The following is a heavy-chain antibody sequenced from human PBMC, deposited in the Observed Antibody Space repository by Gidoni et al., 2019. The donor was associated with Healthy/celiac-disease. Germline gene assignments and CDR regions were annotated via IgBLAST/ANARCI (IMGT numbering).Heavy chain of an antibody. CDR3: AKGYSSSWFDFDY. J-gene: IGHJ4*02. D-gene: IGHD6-13*01. CDR1: GFPFDAYG. CDR2: ISWNSGRI. Sequence: EVQLVESGGGLVQPGRSLRLSCAASGFPFDAYGMHGVRKAPGKGLEWVSGISWNSGRIGYADAVKGRFTISRDNAKNARYRQMNSLRAEDTALYYCAKGYSSSWFDFDYWGQGTLVTGSS. V-gene: IGHV3-9*01.